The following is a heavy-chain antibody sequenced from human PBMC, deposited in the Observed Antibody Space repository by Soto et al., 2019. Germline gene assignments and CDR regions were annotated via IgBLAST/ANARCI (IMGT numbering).Heavy chain of an antibody. Sequence: PSETLSLTCPVSGGSISSGGYYWSWIRQHPGKGLEWIGYIYYSGSTYYNPSLKSRVTISVDTSKNQFSLKLSSVTAADTAVYYCRGIVHAFQAGHDYYYYGMDVCGQGTTVTVSS. CDR3: RGIVHAFQAGHDYYYYGMDV. V-gene: IGHV4-31*03. CDR2: IYYSGST. J-gene: IGHJ6*02. CDR1: GGSISSGGYY. D-gene: IGHD3-16*01.